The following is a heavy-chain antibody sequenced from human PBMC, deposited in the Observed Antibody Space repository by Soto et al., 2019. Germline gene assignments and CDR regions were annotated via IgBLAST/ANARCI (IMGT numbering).Heavy chain of an antibody. V-gene: IGHV1-69*01. CDR2: IIPIFGTA. CDR3: ARSVIYGQGYYYYGMDV. J-gene: IGHJ6*02. D-gene: IGHD3-3*01. CDR1: GGTFSSYA. Sequence: QVQLVQSGAEVKKPGSSVKVSCKASGGTFSSYAISWVRQAPGQGLEWLGGIIPIFGTANYAQKFQGRVTITADESTSTAYMELSSLRSEDTAVYYCARSVIYGQGYYYYGMDVWGQGTTVTVSS.